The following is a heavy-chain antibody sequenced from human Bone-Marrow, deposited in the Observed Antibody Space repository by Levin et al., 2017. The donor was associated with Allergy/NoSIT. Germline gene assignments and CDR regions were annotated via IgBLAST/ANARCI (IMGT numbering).Heavy chain of an antibody. Sequence: GESLKISCKASGYTFTGYYMHWVRQAPGQGLEWMGRINPNSGGTNYAQKFQGRVTMTRDTSISTAYMELSRLRSDDTAVYYCAGLTEFVGNNWFDPWGQGTLVTVSS. CDR3: AGLTEFVGNNWFDP. J-gene: IGHJ5*02. D-gene: IGHD3-9*01. CDR1: GYTFTGYY. V-gene: IGHV1-2*06. CDR2: INPNSGGT.